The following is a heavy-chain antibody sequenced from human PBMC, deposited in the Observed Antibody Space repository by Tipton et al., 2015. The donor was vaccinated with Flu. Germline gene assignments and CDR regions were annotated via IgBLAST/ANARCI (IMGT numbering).Heavy chain of an antibody. J-gene: IGHJ4*02. CDR3: ARIGSIGTSSH. CDR2: ISGYNGNT. CDR1: GYSFTGYG. D-gene: IGHD1-14*01. V-gene: IGHV1-18*01. Sequence: QVQLVQSGAEVKKPGASVKVSCKASGYSFTGYGISWVRQAPGQGLEWLGWISGYNGNTNYPQKLQGRVTMTTETSTTTVYMELRSLRSDDTAIYYCARIGSIGTSSHWGQGTQVTVSS.